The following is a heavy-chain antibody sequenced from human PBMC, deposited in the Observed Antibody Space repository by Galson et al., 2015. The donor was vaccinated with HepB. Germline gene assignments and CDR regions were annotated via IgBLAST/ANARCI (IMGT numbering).Heavy chain of an antibody. D-gene: IGHD2-2*01. V-gene: IGHV3-30-3*01. Sequence: SLRLSCAASGFTFTSHTMHWVRQPPGKGLEWVAVISLDGSNKYYADCVKGRFTISRDNSKNTLYLQTNSLRAEDTAVYYCARGLGPGRRCSSTSCSYGMDVWGQGTTVTVSS. CDR2: ISLDGSNK. CDR1: GFTFTSHT. J-gene: IGHJ6*02. CDR3: ARGLGPGRRCSSTSCSYGMDV.